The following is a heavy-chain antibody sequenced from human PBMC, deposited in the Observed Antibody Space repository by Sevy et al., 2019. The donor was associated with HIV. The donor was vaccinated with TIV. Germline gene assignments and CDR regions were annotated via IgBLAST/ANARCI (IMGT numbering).Heavy chain of an antibody. V-gene: IGHV3-53*01. CDR1: GFNVNDIY. D-gene: IGHD3-16*01. CDR2: MYSGGGT. CDR3: ARDWGVGNYRAMDV. J-gene: IGHJ6*02. Sequence: GGSLRLSCAASGFNVNDIYTNWVRQAPGKGLEWVSVMYSGGGTYYADSVKGRFTISRDDSKNTLYLQMSSLRVEDAAVYYCARDWGVGNYRAMDVWGPGTTVTVSS.